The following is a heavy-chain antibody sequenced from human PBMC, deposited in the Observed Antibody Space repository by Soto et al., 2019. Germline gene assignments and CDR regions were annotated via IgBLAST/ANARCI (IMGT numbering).Heavy chain of an antibody. J-gene: IGHJ4*02. CDR1: GFTFSSYS. CDR3: ASRGSGSYYNPFDY. Sequence: GGSLRLSCAASGFTFSSYSMNWVRQAPGKGLEWVSYISSSSSTIYYADSVKGRFTISRDNAKNSLYLQMNSLRDEDTAVYYCASRGSGSYYNPFDYWGQGTLVTVSS. V-gene: IGHV3-48*02. D-gene: IGHD3-10*01. CDR2: ISSSSSTI.